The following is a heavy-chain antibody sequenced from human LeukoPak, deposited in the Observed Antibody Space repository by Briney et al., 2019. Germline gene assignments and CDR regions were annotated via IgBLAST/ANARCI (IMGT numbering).Heavy chain of an antibody. Sequence: GASVKVSCKASGYTFTTHDINWVRQANGQGLEWLGWMSPNSGDTGYAQKFQGRVTMTSDSSISTAYMELSSLRSEDTAIYYCVRTPPNWGFDYWGQGTLVTVSS. D-gene: IGHD7-27*01. CDR2: MSPNSGDT. CDR1: GYTFTTHD. J-gene: IGHJ4*02. V-gene: IGHV1-8*01. CDR3: VRTPPNWGFDY.